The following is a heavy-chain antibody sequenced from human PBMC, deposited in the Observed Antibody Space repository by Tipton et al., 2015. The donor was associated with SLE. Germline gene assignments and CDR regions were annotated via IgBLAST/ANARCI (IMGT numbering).Heavy chain of an antibody. Sequence: GLVKPSGTLSLTCAVSGGSISSSNWWSWVRQPPGKGLEWIGSIYYTGSTYYNPSLKSRVTISVDTSKNQLSLKLSSVTAADTAIYYCARDFSLLCGGDCYSGWFDPWGQGTLVTVSS. CDR1: GGSISSSNW. D-gene: IGHD2-21*01. CDR2: IYYTGST. CDR3: ARDFSLLCGGDCYSGWFDP. J-gene: IGHJ5*02. V-gene: IGHV4-4*02.